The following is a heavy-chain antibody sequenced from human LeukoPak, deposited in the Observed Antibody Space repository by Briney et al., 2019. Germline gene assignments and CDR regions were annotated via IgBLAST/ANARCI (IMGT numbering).Heavy chain of an antibody. V-gene: IGHV1-18*01. CDR3: ARIYDFWSGYGYYYGMDV. Sequence: GASVKVSCKASGYTFTSYGISWVRQAPGQGLEWMGWISAYNGNTNYAQKLQGRVTMTTDTSTSTAYMELRSLRSDDTAVYYCARIYDFWSGYGYYYGMDVWGQGTTVTVSS. CDR2: ISAYNGNT. D-gene: IGHD3-3*01. CDR1: GYTFTSYG. J-gene: IGHJ6*02.